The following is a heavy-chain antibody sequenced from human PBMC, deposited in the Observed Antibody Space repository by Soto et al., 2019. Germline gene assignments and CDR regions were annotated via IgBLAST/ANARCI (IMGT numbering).Heavy chain of an antibody. CDR1: GFTFSSYA. J-gene: IGHJ5*02. V-gene: IGHV3-30-3*01. CDR2: ISYDGSNK. CDR3: ARGGYYGSGSYYKGFDP. Sequence: GGSLRLSCAASGFTFSSYAMHWVRQAPGKGLEWVAVISYDGSNKYYADSVKGRFTISRDNSKNTRYLQMNSLRAEDTAVYYCARGGYYGSGSYYKGFDPWGQGTLVTVSS. D-gene: IGHD3-10*01.